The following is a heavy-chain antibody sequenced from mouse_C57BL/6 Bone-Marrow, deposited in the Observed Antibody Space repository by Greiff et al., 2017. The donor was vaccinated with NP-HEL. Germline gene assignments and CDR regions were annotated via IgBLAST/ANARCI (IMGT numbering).Heavy chain of an antibody. D-gene: IGHD2-1*01. J-gene: IGHJ4*01. V-gene: IGHV5-4*01. CDR3: ARDHYGNFYAMDY. CDR2: ISDGGSYT. CDR1: GFTFSSYA. Sequence: EVQLVESGGGLVKPGGSLKLSCAASGFTFSSYAMSWVRQTPEKRLEWVATISDGGSYTYYPDNVKGRFTISRDNAKNNLYLQMSHLKSEDTAMYYCARDHYGNFYAMDYWGQGTSVTVSS.